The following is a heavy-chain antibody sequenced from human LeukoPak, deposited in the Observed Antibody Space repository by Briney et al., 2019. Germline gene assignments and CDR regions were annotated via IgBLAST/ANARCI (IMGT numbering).Heavy chain of an antibody. V-gene: IGHV3-23*01. CDR3: VKETGYSRYDYCDY. D-gene: IGHD5-12*01. J-gene: IGHJ4*02. Sequence: PGGSLRLSCAASGFTFSNYAMSWVRQAPGKGLEWVSGISGSGGSTYYADSVKGRFTISRDNSKNTLYLQMNSLRAEDTAVYYCVKETGYSRYDYCDYWGQGTLVTVSS. CDR2: ISGSGGST. CDR1: GFTFSNYA.